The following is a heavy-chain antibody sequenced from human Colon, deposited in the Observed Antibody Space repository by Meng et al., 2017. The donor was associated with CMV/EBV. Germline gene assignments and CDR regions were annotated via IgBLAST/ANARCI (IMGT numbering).Heavy chain of an antibody. Sequence: GESLKISCAASGFTFSDYYMSWIRQAPGKGPEWISYISAAGTTIKYADSVKGRFTISRENAKNSLYLEMNSLRAEDTAVYYCARRRYCASTSCYMHYGMDVWGQGTSVTVSS. CDR1: GFTFSDYY. CDR3: ARRRYCASTSCYMHYGMDV. CDR2: ISAAGTTI. D-gene: IGHD2-2*02. V-gene: IGHV3-11*04. J-gene: IGHJ6*02.